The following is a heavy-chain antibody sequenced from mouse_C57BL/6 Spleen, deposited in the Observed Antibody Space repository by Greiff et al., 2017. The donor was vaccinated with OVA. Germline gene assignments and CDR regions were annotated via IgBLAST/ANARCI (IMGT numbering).Heavy chain of an antibody. D-gene: IGHD2-4*01. CDR3: ASSGYYDYDGPGFAY. J-gene: IGHJ3*01. Sequence: EVMLVESGGGLVQPGGSLKLSCAASGFTFSDYYMYWVRQTPEKRLEWVAYISNGGGSTYYPDTVKGRFTISRDNAKNTLYLQMSRLESEDTAMYYCASSGYYDYDGPGFAYWGQGTLVTVSA. V-gene: IGHV5-12*01. CDR1: GFTFSDYY. CDR2: ISNGGGST.